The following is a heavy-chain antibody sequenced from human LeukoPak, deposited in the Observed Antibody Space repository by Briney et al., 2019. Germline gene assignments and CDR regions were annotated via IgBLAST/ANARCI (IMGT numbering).Heavy chain of an antibody. D-gene: IGHD2-15*01. Sequence: SETLSLTCTVSGGSISGGYYWSWIRQPPGKGLEWIGEINHSGSTNYNPSLKSRVTISVDTSKNQFSLKLSSVTAADTAVYYCARVGEYCSGGSCYSPEVYYYMDVWGKGTTVTVSS. CDR3: ARVGEYCSGGSCYSPEVYYYMDV. V-gene: IGHV4-34*01. CDR1: GGSISGGYY. CDR2: INHSGST. J-gene: IGHJ6*03.